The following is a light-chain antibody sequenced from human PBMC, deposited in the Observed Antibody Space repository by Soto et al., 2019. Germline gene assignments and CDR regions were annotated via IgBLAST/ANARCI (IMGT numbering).Light chain of an antibody. CDR3: IQALQTPFT. V-gene: IGKV2-28*01. J-gene: IGKJ4*01. CDR1: QSLLHSSGRYY. CDR2: LGS. Sequence: DIVMTQSPLSLPVTPGETASISCRSSQSLLHSSGRYYLDWYLQKPGQSPQLLIYLGSHRASGVPDRFSGSGSGTDFTLTISRVEAEDVGIYYCIQALQTPFTFGGGTRAEIK.